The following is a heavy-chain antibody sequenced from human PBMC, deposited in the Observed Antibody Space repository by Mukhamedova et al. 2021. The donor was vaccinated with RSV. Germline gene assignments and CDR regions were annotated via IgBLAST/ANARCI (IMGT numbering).Heavy chain of an antibody. V-gene: IGHV3-30*18. D-gene: IGHD2/OR15-2a*01. J-gene: IGHJ1*01. Sequence: GFTFSDYDIHWVRQAPGKGLEWVAFISFDGSDTNYAAPVKGRFIISRDNSNSTLFLQMNSLRADDTAVYFCAKPHPTISTYGWGQG. CDR2: ISFDGSDT. CDR3: AKPHPTISTYG. CDR1: GFTFSDYD.